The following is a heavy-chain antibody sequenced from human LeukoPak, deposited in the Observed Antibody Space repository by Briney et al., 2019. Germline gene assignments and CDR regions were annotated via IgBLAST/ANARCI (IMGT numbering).Heavy chain of an antibody. CDR3: ARVKGYSYGFGPPFDY. J-gene: IGHJ4*02. D-gene: IGHD5-18*01. V-gene: IGHV4-34*01. Sequence: PSETLSLTCAVYGGSFSGYYWSWIRQPPGKGLEWIGEINHSGSTNYNPSLQSRVTISVDTSKNQFSLKLSSVTAADTAVYYCARVKGYSYGFGPPFDYWGQGTLVTVSS. CDR2: INHSGST. CDR1: GGSFSGYY.